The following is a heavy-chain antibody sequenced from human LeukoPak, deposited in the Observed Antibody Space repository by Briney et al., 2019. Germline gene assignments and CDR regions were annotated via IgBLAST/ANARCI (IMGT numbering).Heavy chain of an antibody. Sequence: SVKVSCKASGGTFSSYAISWVRQAPGQGLEWMGRIIPILGIANYAQKFQGRVTITADKSTSTAYMELSSLRSEDTAVYYCARGYSSSGSWFDPWGQGTLVTVSS. V-gene: IGHV1-69*04. D-gene: IGHD6-13*01. CDR2: IIPILGIA. CDR1: GGTFSSYA. J-gene: IGHJ5*02. CDR3: ARGYSSSGSWFDP.